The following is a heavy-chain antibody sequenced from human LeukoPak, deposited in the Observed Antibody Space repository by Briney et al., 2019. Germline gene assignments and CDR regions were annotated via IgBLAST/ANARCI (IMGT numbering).Heavy chain of an antibody. Sequence: GGSLRLSCAASGFTFSSYAMTWVRQAPGKGLEWVSVISGSGGSTYYADSVKGRFTISRDNAKNTVDLQMNSLRAEDTAVYYCARGGYGAHMGWGQGTLVTVSS. CDR2: ISGSGGST. CDR3: ARGGYGAHMG. V-gene: IGHV3-23*01. D-gene: IGHD4-17*01. CDR1: GFTFSSYA. J-gene: IGHJ4*02.